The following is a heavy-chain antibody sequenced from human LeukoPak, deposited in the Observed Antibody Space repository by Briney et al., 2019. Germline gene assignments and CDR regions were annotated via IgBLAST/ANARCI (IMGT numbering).Heavy chain of an antibody. J-gene: IGHJ5*02. V-gene: IGHV1-3*01. CDR2: INAGNGNT. D-gene: IGHD2-2*01. Sequence: ASVNVSCKASGYTFTSYVMHWVRPAPGQRLEGMGWINAGNGNTKYSQRFQGRVTITRDTSASTSYMELSSLRSEDTAVYYCARDPVIVVVPAAIGYWFDPWGQGTLVTVSS. CDR1: GYTFTSYV. CDR3: ARDPVIVVVPAAIGYWFDP.